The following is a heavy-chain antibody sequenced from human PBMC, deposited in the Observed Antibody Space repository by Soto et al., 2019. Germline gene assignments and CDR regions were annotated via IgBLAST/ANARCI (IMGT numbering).Heavy chain of an antibody. D-gene: IGHD5-12*01. Sequence: ASVKVSCKASGYTFTSYAMHWVRQAPGQRLEWMGWINAGNGNTKYSQKFQGRVTITRDTSASTAYMELSSLRSEDTAVYYCARGGRRGYSGYDWRSAFDIWGQGTMVTVSS. CDR2: INAGNGNT. J-gene: IGHJ3*02. CDR1: GYTFTSYA. V-gene: IGHV1-3*01. CDR3: ARGGRRGYSGYDWRSAFDI.